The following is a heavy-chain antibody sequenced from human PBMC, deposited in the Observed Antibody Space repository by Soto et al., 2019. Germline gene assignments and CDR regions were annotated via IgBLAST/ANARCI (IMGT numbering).Heavy chain of an antibody. J-gene: IGHJ5*02. CDR2: ISGSGGST. CDR1: GFTFSSYA. Sequence: GGSLRLSCAASGFTFSSYAMSWVRQAPGKGLEWVSAISGSGGSTYYADSVKGRFTISRDNSKNTLYLQMNSLRAEDTAVYYCAKGKGYDFWSGPQGWFDPWGQGTLVTVSS. CDR3: AKGKGYDFWSGPQGWFDP. D-gene: IGHD3-3*01. V-gene: IGHV3-23*01.